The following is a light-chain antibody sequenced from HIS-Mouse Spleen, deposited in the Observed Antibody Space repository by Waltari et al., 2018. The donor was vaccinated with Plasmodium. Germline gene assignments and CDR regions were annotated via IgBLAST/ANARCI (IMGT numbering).Light chain of an antibody. CDR1: SSNIGSNY. CDR3: AAWDDSLSGRV. Sequence: QSVLTQPPSASGTPGQRVTISCPGSSSNIGSNYVYWYQQLPGTAPKRRICRNNQRPSGGPDRVSGSKSGTSASLAISGLRSEDEADYYCAAWDDSLSGRVFGGGTKLTVL. V-gene: IGLV1-47*01. J-gene: IGLJ3*02. CDR2: RNN.